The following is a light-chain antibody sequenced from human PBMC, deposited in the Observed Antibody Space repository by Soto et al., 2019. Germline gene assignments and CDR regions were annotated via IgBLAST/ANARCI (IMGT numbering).Light chain of an antibody. CDR1: QSVLYNSNNKNY. V-gene: IGKV4-1*01. J-gene: IGKJ4*01. CDR2: WAS. CDR3: QEYYSTPLT. Sequence: DIVMTQSPDSLAVSLGERATINCRSSQSVLYNSNNKNYLAWYQQKPGQPPKLLIYWASTLESGVPDRFSGSGSWTDFTLSISSLQAEDVAVYYCQEYYSTPLTFGGGTTVEIK.